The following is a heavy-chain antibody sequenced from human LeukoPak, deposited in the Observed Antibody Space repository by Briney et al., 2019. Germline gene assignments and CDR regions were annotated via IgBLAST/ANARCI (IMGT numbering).Heavy chain of an antibody. CDR3: ARDVPAVAAPSDY. CDR2: IYSGGST. V-gene: IGHV3-66*01. Sequence: PGGSLRLSCAASGFTVSSNYMSWVRQAPGKGLEWVSVIYSGGSTYYADSVKGRFTISRDNSKNTLYLRMNSLRAEDTAVYYCARDVPAVAAPSDYWGQGALVTVSS. J-gene: IGHJ4*02. CDR1: GFTVSSNY. D-gene: IGHD6-19*01.